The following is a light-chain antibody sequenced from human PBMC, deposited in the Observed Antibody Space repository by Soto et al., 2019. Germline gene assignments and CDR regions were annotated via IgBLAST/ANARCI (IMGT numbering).Light chain of an antibody. CDR3: QQYNSYSRT. Sequence: DIQMTQSPSTLSASVGDRVTITCRASQSISSWLAWYQHKPGKAHKLLIYKASSLERGVPSRFSGSGSGTEFTLTISSLQPDDFGSYYCQQYNSYSRTFGQGTKVEIK. CDR1: QSISSW. CDR2: KAS. J-gene: IGKJ1*01. V-gene: IGKV1-5*03.